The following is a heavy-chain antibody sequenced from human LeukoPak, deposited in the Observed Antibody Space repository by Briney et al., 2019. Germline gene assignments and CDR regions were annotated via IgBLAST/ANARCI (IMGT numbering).Heavy chain of an antibody. V-gene: IGHV4-61*01. CDR1: GDSVRTNNYY. CDR2: IHYRGNT. Sequence: SETLSLTCTVSGDSVRTNNYYWSWIRQPPGEGLEWIGYIHYRGNTNYNTSLKSRVTISVDTSKSQFSLKLSSVTAADTAVYYCARLTRGSGNYFENWGQGTLVTVSS. CDR3: ARLTRGSGNYFEN. J-gene: IGHJ4*02. D-gene: IGHD1-1*01.